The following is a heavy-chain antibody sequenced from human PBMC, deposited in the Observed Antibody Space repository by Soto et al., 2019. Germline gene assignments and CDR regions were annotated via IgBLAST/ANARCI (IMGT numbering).Heavy chain of an antibody. D-gene: IGHD3-10*01. CDR3: ARGVPDYYGSGKTWFDP. Sequence: GGSLRLSCAASGFTFSSYSMNWVRQAPGKGLEWVSYISSSSSTIYYADSVKGRFTISRDNAKNSLYLQMNSLRAEDTAVYYCARGVPDYYGSGKTWFDPWGQGTLVTVSS. CDR1: GFTFSSYS. J-gene: IGHJ5*02. CDR2: ISSSSSTI. V-gene: IGHV3-48*01.